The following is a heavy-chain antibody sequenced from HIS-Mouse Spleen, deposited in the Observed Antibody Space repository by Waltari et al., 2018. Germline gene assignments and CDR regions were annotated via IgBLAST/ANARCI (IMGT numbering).Heavy chain of an antibody. CDR2: YYSGST. J-gene: IGHJ2*01. V-gene: IGHV4-59*01. CDR3: ARASRDLLLPRYFDL. Sequence: QVQLQESGPGLVKPSETLSLTCTVSGGSISSYYWSWIRQPPGKGLEWIGYYSGSTNYIPSLKGRVTISVDTSKNQFSLKLSSVTAADTAVYYCARASRDLLLPRYFDLWGRGTLVTVSS. CDR1: GGSISSYY.